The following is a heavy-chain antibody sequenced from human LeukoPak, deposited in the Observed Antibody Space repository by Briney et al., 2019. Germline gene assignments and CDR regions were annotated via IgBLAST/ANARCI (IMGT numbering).Heavy chain of an antibody. J-gene: IGHJ4*02. Sequence: SETLSLTCTVSGGSVSSGSYYWSWIRQPPGKELEWIGYIYYSGSTNYNPSFKSRITISVDTSRNQFSLQLSSVTAADTAVYYCARIHRYCSGGACYVLDNWGQGTLVAVSS. CDR1: GGSVSSGSYY. V-gene: IGHV4-61*01. CDR2: IYYSGST. D-gene: IGHD2-15*01. CDR3: ARIHRYCSGGACYVLDN.